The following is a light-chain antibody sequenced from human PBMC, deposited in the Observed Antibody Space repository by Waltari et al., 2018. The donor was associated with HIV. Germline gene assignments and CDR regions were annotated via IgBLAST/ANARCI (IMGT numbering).Light chain of an antibody. V-gene: IGLV2-8*01. J-gene: IGLJ2*01. CDR2: EVS. CDR1: SSDRGGYNY. Sequence: QSALTQPPSASGSPGPSVTISCTGTSSDRGGYNYVSWYQQHPGKAPKLMIYEVSKRPSGVPDRLSGSKSGNTASLTVSGLQAEDEADYYCNSYAGSNNVVFGGGTKVTVL. CDR3: NSYAGSNNVV.